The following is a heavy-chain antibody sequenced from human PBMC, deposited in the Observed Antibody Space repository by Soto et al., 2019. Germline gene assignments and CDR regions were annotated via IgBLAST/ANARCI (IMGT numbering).Heavy chain of an antibody. Sequence: QVQLVQSGAEVKKPGASVKVSCKASGYTFTSYDINWVRQATGQGLEWMGWMNPNSGNTGYAQKFQGRVTMIRNTSISTAYMELSSLRSEDTAVYYCARGLRIAARRGYYYGMDVWGQGTTVTVSS. J-gene: IGHJ6*02. CDR1: GYTFTSYD. V-gene: IGHV1-8*01. D-gene: IGHD6-6*01. CDR3: ARGLRIAARRGYYYGMDV. CDR2: MNPNSGNT.